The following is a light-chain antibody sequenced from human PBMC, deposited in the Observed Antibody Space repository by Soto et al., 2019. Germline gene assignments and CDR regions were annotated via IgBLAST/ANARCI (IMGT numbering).Light chain of an antibody. Sequence: EILMTQSPSTLSVSPGERATLSCRASQSVIRYLAWYQQHPGQAPRLLICGASSRATGIPDRFSGSGSGTDFTLTISRLEHEDFAVYYCQQYGSSHPITFGQGTRLEIK. CDR2: GAS. CDR3: QQYGSSHPIT. CDR1: QSVIRY. J-gene: IGKJ5*01. V-gene: IGKV3-20*01.